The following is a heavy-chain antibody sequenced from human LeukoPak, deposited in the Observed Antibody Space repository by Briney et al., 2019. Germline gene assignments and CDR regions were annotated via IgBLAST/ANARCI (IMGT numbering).Heavy chain of an antibody. V-gene: IGHV3-21*01. J-gene: IGHJ5*02. CDR2: ISSSSSYI. CDR1: GFTFSSYS. Sequence: PGGSLRLSCAASGFTFSSYSMNWVRQAPGKGLEWVSSISSSSSYIYYADSVKGRFTISRDNAKNSLYLQMNSLRAEDTAVYYCAREIRRSDWFDPWGQGTLVTVSS. CDR3: AREIRRSDWFDP.